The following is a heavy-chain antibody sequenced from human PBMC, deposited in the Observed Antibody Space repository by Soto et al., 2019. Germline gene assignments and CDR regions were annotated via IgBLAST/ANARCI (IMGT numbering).Heavy chain of an antibody. Sequence: SETLSLTCGVSGLSITRQYWTWIRQPPGKALEWIGYIQYSGSTKSNPSLMSRVNMSVDTSKNQFSLELTSVTAADTAVYYCAGDVNYGTWSVYWGRGAPVTVSS. CDR2: IQYSGST. D-gene: IGHD3-16*01. CDR1: GLSITRQY. V-gene: IGHV4-59*11. J-gene: IGHJ4*02. CDR3: AGDVNYGTWSVY.